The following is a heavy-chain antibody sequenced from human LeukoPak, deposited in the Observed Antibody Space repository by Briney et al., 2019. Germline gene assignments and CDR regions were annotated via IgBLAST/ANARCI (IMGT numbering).Heavy chain of an antibody. CDR3: ARVLQWLVPHFDY. D-gene: IGHD6-19*01. V-gene: IGHV4-59*12. Sequence: SETLSLTCTVSGGSISSYYWSWIRQPPGKGLEWIGYIYYSGSTNYNPSLKSRVTISVDTSKNQFSLKLSSVTAADTAVYYCARVLQWLVPHFDYWGQGTLVTVSS. CDR2: IYYSGST. CDR1: GGSISSYY. J-gene: IGHJ4*02.